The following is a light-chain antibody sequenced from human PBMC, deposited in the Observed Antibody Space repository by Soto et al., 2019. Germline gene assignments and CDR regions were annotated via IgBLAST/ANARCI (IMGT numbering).Light chain of an antibody. J-gene: IGKJ4*01. Sequence: ELVLTQSPGTLSLSPGERAPLSCRASQSVSSYYLAWYQQKPGQAPRLLIYEASNRATGIPARFSGSGSGADLTITISSLESEDGELYDGQQHINWPLTFGGGTKVDIK. CDR3: QQHINWPLT. CDR2: EAS. V-gene: IGKV3-11*01. CDR1: QSVSSY.